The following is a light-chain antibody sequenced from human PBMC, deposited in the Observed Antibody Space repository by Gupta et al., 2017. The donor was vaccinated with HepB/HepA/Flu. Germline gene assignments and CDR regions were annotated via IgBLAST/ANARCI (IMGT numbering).Light chain of an antibody. CDR2: LGT. CDR1: QSRLHSNGYNY. J-gene: IGKJ4*01. V-gene: IGKV2-28*01. Sequence: DIVMTQSPLSLRVTPGVPASISCRSSQSRLHSNGYNYLDWYVQKPGQSPHLLIYLGTKRASGVPDRCSGSGYGTDFTLKISRGEAEDVGVYYCKQPRQTPFTFGRGTKVDI. CDR3: KQPRQTPFT.